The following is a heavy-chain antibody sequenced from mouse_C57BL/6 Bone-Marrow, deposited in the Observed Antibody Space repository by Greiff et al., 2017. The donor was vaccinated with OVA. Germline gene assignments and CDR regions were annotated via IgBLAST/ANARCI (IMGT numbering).Heavy chain of an antibody. CDR3: ARSGDYVPFAY. CDR1: GYTFTSYT. D-gene: IGHD2-4*01. V-gene: IGHV1-4*01. J-gene: IGHJ3*01. CDR2: INPSSGYT. Sequence: QVQLKESGAELARPGASVKMSCKASGYTFTSYTMHWVKQRPGQGLEWIGYINPSSGYTKYNQKFKDKATLTADKSSSTAYMQLSSLTSEDSAVYYCARSGDYVPFAYWGQGTLVTVSA.